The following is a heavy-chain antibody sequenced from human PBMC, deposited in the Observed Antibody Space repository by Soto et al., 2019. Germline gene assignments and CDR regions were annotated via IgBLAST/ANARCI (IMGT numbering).Heavy chain of an antibody. CDR1: GYTFTSYY. V-gene: IGHV1-46*01. J-gene: IGHJ6*02. Sequence: QVQLVQSGAEAKKPGASVKVSCKASGYTFTSYYMHWVRLAPGQGLEWMGIINPDGGGTSYAQQFQGRVIMTRDTSTSTVYMEMSSLRSEDTAVYYCAVGGNYLSMDVWGQGTTVTVSS. D-gene: IGHD4-4*01. CDR2: INPDGGGT. CDR3: AVGGNYLSMDV.